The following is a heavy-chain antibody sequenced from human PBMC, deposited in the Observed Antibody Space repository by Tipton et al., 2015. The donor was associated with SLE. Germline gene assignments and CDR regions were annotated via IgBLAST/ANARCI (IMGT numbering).Heavy chain of an antibody. CDR3: ARGGTQLWFPYYFDY. J-gene: IGHJ4*02. D-gene: IGHD5-18*01. Sequence: SLRLSCETSGFVFSRFGLNWVRQVPGKGLEWVAVISYDGSNKYYADSVKGRITVSRDNSNNALYLQMNSLRPEDTAVYYCARGGTQLWFPYYFDYWGQGTLVTVSS. V-gene: IGHV3-30*04. CDR1: GFVFSRFG. CDR2: ISYDGSNK.